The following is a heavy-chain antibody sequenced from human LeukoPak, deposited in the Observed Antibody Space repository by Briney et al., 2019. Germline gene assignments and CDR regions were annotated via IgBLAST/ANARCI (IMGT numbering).Heavy chain of an antibody. CDR2: IYPNNGAT. D-gene: IGHD3-10*01. CDR1: GYTFSGTGWY. J-gene: IGHJ4*02. Sequence: GDSVTVSCKASGYTFSGTGWYLYWLRQAPGQGLECMGWIYPNNGATAYAQKFQGRVAMTRDTSITTAYMELSRLRPDDTAVYYCARDGPAQMVDFDYWGQETLVTVSS. CDR3: ARDGPAQMVDFDY. V-gene: IGHV1-2*02.